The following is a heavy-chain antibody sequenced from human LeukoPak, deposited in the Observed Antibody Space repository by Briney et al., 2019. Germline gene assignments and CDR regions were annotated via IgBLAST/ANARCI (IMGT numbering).Heavy chain of an antibody. D-gene: IGHD6-25*01. Sequence: ASVKVSCKASGYTFTGYYMHWVRQAPGQGLEWMGWINPNSGNTGYAQKFQGRVTMTRNTSISTAYMELSSLRSEDTAVYYCARGKRNSDYWGQGTLVTVSS. CDR2: INPNSGNT. J-gene: IGHJ4*02. V-gene: IGHV1-8*02. CDR3: ARGKRNSDY. CDR1: GYTFTGYY.